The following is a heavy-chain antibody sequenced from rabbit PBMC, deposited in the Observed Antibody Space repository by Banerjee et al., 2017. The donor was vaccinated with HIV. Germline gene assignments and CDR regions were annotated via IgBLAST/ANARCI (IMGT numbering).Heavy chain of an antibody. V-gene: IGHV1S40*01. CDR1: GIDFSSYYY. CDR3: ARNMGYGSSSGYYGL. J-gene: IGHJ4*01. Sequence: QSLEESGGDLVKPEGSLTLTCTASGIDFSSYYYMCWVRQAPGKGLEWIACIYVGSSGRTWYASWAEGRSTISKTSSTTVTLQMTSLTAADTATYFCARNMGYGSSSGYYGLWGPGTLVTVS. CDR2: IYVGSSGRT. D-gene: IGHD1-1*01.